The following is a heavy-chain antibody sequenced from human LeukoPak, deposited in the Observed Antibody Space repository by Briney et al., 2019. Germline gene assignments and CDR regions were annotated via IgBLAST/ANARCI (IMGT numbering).Heavy chain of an antibody. CDR2: MNDSGTI. D-gene: IGHD1-7*01. Sequence: SETLSLTCAVYRGSFRHYYWSWIRQSPRMGLEWIAEMNDSGTINYNPSLMSRVTISLDKSKNQFSLKLRPPKAGDPAVYYCARRWNYGRNYYVDVWGKGATVSVSS. CDR3: ARRWNYGRNYYVDV. J-gene: IGHJ6*03. CDR1: RGSFRHYY. V-gene: IGHV4-34*01.